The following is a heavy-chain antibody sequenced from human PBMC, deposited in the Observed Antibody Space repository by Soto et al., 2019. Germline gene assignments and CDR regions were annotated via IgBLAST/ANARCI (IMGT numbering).Heavy chain of an antibody. J-gene: IGHJ4*02. D-gene: IGHD1-26*01. CDR2: ISSSGSTI. CDR3: ARGRWELLKRTDYYFDY. Sequence: GGSLRLSCAASGFTFSSYEMNWVRQAPGKGLEWVSYISSSGSTIYYADSVKGRFTISRDNAKNSLYLQMNSLRAEDTAVYYCARGRWELLKRTDYYFDYWGQGTLVTVSS. CDR1: GFTFSSYE. V-gene: IGHV3-48*03.